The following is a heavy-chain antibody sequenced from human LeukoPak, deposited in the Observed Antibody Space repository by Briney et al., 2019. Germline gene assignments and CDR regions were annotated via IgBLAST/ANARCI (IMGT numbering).Heavy chain of an antibody. D-gene: IGHD1-14*01. J-gene: IGHJ3*01. CDR2: MNPNSGNT. V-gene: IGHV1-8*01. CDR3: ARERGIRDAFDF. Sequence: ASVKVSCKASGYTFTSYDINWVRQATGQGLEWMGWMNPNSGNTGYAQKFQGRVTMTRNTSISTAYMELSSLRPEDMAVYYCARERGIRDAFDFWGQGTMVTVSS. CDR1: GYTFTSYD.